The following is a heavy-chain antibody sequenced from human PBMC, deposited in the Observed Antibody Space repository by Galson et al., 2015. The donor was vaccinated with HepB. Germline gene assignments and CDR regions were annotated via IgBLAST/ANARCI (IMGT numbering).Heavy chain of an antibody. Sequence: QSGAEVKKPGESLKISCQGSGFYFTYSIGWVRQKPGKGLEWMGSIYPGDSDTRYSPSFQGQVIISADKSLRTAYLQWSSLKASDTAMYYCARWGGGIAAAGTDYWGQGTLVTVSS. V-gene: IGHV5-51*01. CDR1: GFYFTYS. CDR2: IYPGDSDT. D-gene: IGHD6-13*01. CDR3: ARWGGGIAAAGTDY. J-gene: IGHJ4*02.